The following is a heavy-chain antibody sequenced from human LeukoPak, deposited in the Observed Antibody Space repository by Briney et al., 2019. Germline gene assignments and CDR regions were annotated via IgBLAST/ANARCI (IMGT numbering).Heavy chain of an antibody. Sequence: SETLSLTCTVSGGSISSYYWSWVRQPPGKGLEWIGYIYYSGSTNYNPSLKSRVTISVDTSKNQFSLKLSSVTAADTAVYYCARGGSYDIGAFDIWGQGTMVTVSS. CDR2: IYYSGST. CDR3: ARGGSYDIGAFDI. J-gene: IGHJ3*02. V-gene: IGHV4-59*01. CDR1: GGSISSYY. D-gene: IGHD3-22*01.